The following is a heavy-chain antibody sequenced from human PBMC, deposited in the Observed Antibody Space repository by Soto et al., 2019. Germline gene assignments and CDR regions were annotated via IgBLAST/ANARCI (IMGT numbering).Heavy chain of an antibody. CDR3: ARDNYYDSSGYYYVRVYDY. Sequence: QVQLVQSGAEVKKPGASVKVSCKASGYTFTSYGISWVRQAPGQGLEWMGWISAYNGNTNYAQKLQGRVTMTTDTSTNTAYMELRSLRSDDTAVYYCARDNYYDSSGYYYVRVYDYWGQGTLVTVSS. CDR1: GYTFTSYG. V-gene: IGHV1-18*01. J-gene: IGHJ4*02. CDR2: ISAYNGNT. D-gene: IGHD3-22*01.